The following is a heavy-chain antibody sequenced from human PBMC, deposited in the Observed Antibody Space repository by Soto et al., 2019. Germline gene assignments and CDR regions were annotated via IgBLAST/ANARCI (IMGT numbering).Heavy chain of an antibody. CDR2: ISAYNGNT. V-gene: IGHV1-18*01. J-gene: IGHJ5*02. D-gene: IGHD3-10*01. CDR3: ARERVTLVRGPQNWFDP. CDR1: GYRFASYA. Sequence: QVHLVQPGGEVKKTGASVTVSCKASGYRFASYAIGWVRQAPGQGLEWVGWISAYNGNTRYAQKLQGRVTMTTDTSTSTAYMELRSLKSDDTAVYYCARERVTLVRGPQNWFDPWGQGTLVTVSS.